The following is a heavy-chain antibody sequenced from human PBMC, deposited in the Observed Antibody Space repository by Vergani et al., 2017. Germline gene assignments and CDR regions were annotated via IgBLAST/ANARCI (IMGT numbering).Heavy chain of an antibody. CDR2: ISWNGGSI. CDR3: AKDMRVGGAFYYGMDV. V-gene: IGHV3-9*01. Sequence: EVQLVESGGGLVQPGRSLRLSCAASGFTFDDHAMHWVRQAPGKGLEWVSGISWNGGSIDYADSVKGRFTISRDNAKNSLYLQMNSLRDEDTAFYYCAKDMRVGGAFYYGMDVWGQGP. CDR1: GFTFDDHA. J-gene: IGHJ6*02.